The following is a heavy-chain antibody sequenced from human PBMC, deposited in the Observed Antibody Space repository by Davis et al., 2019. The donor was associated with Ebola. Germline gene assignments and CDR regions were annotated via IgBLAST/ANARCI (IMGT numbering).Heavy chain of an antibody. CDR1: GYTFTSYY. CDR2: INPSGGST. J-gene: IGHJ4*02. CDR3: ARAGYCISTSCPGEC. D-gene: IGHD2-2*01. Sequence: ASVKVSCKASGYTFTSYYMHWVRQAPGQGLEWMGIINPSGGSTSYAQKFQGRVTVTRDTSTSTVYMELSSLRSEDTAVYYCARAGYCISTSCPGECWGQGTLVTVSS. V-gene: IGHV1-46*03.